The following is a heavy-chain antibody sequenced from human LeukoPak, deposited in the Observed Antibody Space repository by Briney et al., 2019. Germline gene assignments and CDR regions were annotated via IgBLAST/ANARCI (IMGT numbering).Heavy chain of an antibody. CDR1: GGSISSYY. CDR3: ASHYDILTGPGDY. Sequence: SETLSLTCTVSGGSISSYYWSWIRQPPGKGLEWIGYIYYSGSTNYNPSLKSRVTISVDTSKNQFSLKLSSVTAADTAVYYCASHYDILTGPGDYWGQGTLVTVST. CDR2: IYYSGST. D-gene: IGHD3-9*01. V-gene: IGHV4-59*08. J-gene: IGHJ4*02.